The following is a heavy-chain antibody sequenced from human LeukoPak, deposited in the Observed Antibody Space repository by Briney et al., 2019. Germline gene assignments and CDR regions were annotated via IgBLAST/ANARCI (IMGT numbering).Heavy chain of an antibody. D-gene: IGHD4-23*01. CDR2: ISSSSSYI. Sequence: NPGGSLRLSCAASGFTFSSYSMNWVRQAPGKGLEWVSSISSSSSYIYYADSVKGRFTISRGNAKNSLYLQMNSLRAEDTAVYYCARDPYGGNAPLGYWGQGTLVTVSS. CDR3: ARDPYGGNAPLGY. V-gene: IGHV3-21*01. CDR1: GFTFSSYS. J-gene: IGHJ4*02.